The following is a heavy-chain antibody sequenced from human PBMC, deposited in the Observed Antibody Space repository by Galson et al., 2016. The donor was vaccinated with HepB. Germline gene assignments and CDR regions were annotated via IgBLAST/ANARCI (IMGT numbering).Heavy chain of an antibody. CDR2: IFYTGIT. V-gene: IGHV4-61*01. J-gene: IGHJ2*01. CDR1: GGSVSSGHSY. Sequence: SETLSLTCDVSGGSVSSGHSYWSWIRQPPGQGLEWIGYIFYTGITNYNSSLKSRVTISVDTSKNQFSLKVNSVTAADTALYYCARGGLVNSYWYFDLWGRGTLVTVSS. D-gene: IGHD3/OR15-3a*01. CDR3: ARGGLVNSYWYFDL.